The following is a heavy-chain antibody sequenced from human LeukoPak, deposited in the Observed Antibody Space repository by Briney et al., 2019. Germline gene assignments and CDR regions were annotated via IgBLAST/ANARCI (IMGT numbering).Heavy chain of an antibody. J-gene: IGHJ4*02. Sequence: GGSLRLSCAASGFTFSSYSMNWVRQAPGKGLEWVSSITSSSSYMSYADSVKGRFTISRDNAKNSLYLQMNSPRAEDTAVYYCAKDLGSWTSYFDYWGQGTLVAVSS. CDR3: AKDLGSWTSYFDY. D-gene: IGHD3-16*01. CDR2: ITSSSSYM. CDR1: GFTFSSYS. V-gene: IGHV3-21*01.